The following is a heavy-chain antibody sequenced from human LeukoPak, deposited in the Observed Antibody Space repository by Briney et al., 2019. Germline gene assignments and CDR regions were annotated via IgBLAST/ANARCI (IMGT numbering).Heavy chain of an antibody. Sequence: GGSVRLSCAASGFTFSSYAMSWVRQAPGKGLEWVGRIKSKTDGGTTDYAAPVKGRFTISRDDSKNTLYLQMNSLKTEDTAVYYCTTGFGVVITLDYWGQGTLVTVSS. CDR3: TTGFGVVITLDY. CDR2: IKSKTDGGTT. J-gene: IGHJ4*02. CDR1: GFTFSSYA. V-gene: IGHV3-15*01. D-gene: IGHD3-3*01.